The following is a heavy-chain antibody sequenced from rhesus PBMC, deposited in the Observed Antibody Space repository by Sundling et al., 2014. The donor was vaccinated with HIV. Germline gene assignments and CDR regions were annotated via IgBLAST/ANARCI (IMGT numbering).Heavy chain of an antibody. D-gene: IGHD3-9*01. CDR1: GFIFSSYD. CDR2: ISRGGGST. J-gene: IGHJ4*01. CDR3: ARDFTYGYLAIDS. V-gene: IGHV3S42*01. Sequence: EVHLVESGGGLVQPGGSLRLSCAASGFIFSSYDMYWVRQAPGKGLEWISGISRGGGSTYYGDSVKGRFTISRDNSQNMVSLRMNSLRTEDTAIYYCARDFTYGYLAIDSWGQGVLVTVSS.